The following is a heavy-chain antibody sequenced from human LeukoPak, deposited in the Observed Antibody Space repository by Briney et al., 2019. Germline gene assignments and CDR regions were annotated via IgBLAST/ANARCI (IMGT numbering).Heavy chain of an antibody. Sequence: WGSLRLSCAASGCTVSNNYMTWVRQAPGKGLEWVSLIYSAGGTLYADSVKVRFTISRDNSKNTLYLQMNSLRTEDTAVYYCASGSSLGQVDYWGQGTLVTVSS. CDR1: GCTVSNNY. CDR2: IYSAGGT. V-gene: IGHV3-66*02. J-gene: IGHJ4*02. D-gene: IGHD1-26*01. CDR3: ASGSSLGQVDY.